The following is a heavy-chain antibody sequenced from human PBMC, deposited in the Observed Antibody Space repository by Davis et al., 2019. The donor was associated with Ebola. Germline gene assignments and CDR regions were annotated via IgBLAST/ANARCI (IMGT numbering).Heavy chain of an antibody. V-gene: IGHV3-48*02. CDR3: ARGNSVFDY. CDR2: INGGTT. Sequence: PGGSLRLSCAASGFTFSTYSMNWVRQTPGKGLEWLGYINGGTTIYADSVRGRFTISRDTAKNSVYLQMNSLRDEDTAVYYCARGNSVFDYWGQGTLVTVSS. D-gene: IGHD2/OR15-2a*01. J-gene: IGHJ4*02. CDR1: GFTFSTYS.